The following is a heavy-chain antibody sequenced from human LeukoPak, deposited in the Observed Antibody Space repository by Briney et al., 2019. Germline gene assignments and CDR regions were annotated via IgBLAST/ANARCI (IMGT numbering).Heavy chain of an antibody. CDR3: ARSGQYSSSSSRYYYMDV. V-gene: IGHV3-48*03. CDR1: GFTFSSYE. Sequence: GGSLRLSCAASGFTFSSYEMNWVRQAPGKGLEWVSYISSSGSTIYYADSVKGRFTISRDNAKNSLYLQMNSLRAEDTAVYYCARSGQYSSSSSRYYYMDVWGKGTTVTVSS. J-gene: IGHJ6*03. D-gene: IGHD6-6*01. CDR2: ISSSGSTI.